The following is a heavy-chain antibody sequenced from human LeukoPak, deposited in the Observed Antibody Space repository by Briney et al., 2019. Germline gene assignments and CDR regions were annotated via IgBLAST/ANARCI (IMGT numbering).Heavy chain of an antibody. CDR1: GGSISSYY. D-gene: IGHD3-10*01. CDR2: ISYSATT. V-gene: IGHV4-59*08. Sequence: PSETLSLTCTVSGGSISSYYWSWLRQPPGKGLKWIGYISYSATTYYNPSIKRRVTISVVTSKNQSSLRLSSVTAADTAVYYCAILRGVGELLGDYYMDVWGKGTTVTVSS. J-gene: IGHJ6*03. CDR3: AILRGVGELLGDYYMDV.